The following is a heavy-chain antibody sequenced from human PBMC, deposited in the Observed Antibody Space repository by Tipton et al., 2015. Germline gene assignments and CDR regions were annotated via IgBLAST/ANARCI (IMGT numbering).Heavy chain of an antibody. V-gene: IGHV3-30*03. CDR2: ISWDGRNK. CDR3: ARDYCSVTSCYDY. J-gene: IGHJ4*02. Sequence: SLRLSCETSGFTFSSYVMHWVRQAPGKGLEWVAVISWDGRNKYYADSVKGRFTVSRDTSKNTLYLQMDSLGADDTAVYYCARDYCSVTSCYDYWGQGTLVTVSS. D-gene: IGHD2-2*01. CDR1: GFTFSSYV.